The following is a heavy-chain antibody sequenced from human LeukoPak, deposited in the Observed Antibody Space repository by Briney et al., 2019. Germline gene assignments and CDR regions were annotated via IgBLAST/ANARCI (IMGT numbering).Heavy chain of an antibody. CDR2: IYSNGIT. Sequence: SETLSLTCTVSGGSIFGYYFMWLRQAPGKGLEWIGYIYSNGITSYNPSLRSRGTMSIATSRSQFSLRLTSVTAADTAIYYCARRAYYDTSGYSPASGYFDLWGRGTLVTVSS. CDR1: GGSIFGYY. D-gene: IGHD3-22*01. CDR3: ARRAYYDTSGYSPASGYFDL. V-gene: IGHV4-4*08. J-gene: IGHJ2*01.